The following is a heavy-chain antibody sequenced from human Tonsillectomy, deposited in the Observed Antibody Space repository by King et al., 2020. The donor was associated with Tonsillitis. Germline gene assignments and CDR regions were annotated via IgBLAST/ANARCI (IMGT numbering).Heavy chain of an antibody. Sequence: QLQESGPGLVKPSETLSLTCTVSGYSISSGYYWGWIRQPPGKGLEWIGTIYHSGSTYYNPSLKSRVTISVDTSKNQFSLKLSSVTAADTALYYCERGDSSAWLSPLDYWGQGTLVTVSS. CDR1: GYSISSGYY. V-gene: IGHV4-38-2*02. J-gene: IGHJ4*02. D-gene: IGHD6-19*01. CDR3: ERGDSSAWLSPLDY. CDR2: IYHSGST.